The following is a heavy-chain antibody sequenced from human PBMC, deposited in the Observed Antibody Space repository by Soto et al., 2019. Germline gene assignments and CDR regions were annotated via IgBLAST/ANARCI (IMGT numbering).Heavy chain of an antibody. CDR3: AGLLVPAAIPSLLGHYGMDV. J-gene: IGHJ6*02. CDR2: ISSSSSYI. V-gene: IGHV3-21*01. D-gene: IGHD2-2*02. Sequence: GWSLRLSCASSVFTFISYSMNWVRQAPGKGLEWVSSISSSSSYIYYADSVKGRFTISRDNAKNSLYLQMNSLRAEDTAVYYCAGLLVPAAIPSLLGHYGMDVWGQGTTVTVSS. CDR1: VFTFISYS.